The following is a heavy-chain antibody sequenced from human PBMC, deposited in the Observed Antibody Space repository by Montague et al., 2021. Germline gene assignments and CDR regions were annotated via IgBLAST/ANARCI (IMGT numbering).Heavy chain of an antibody. V-gene: IGHV4-34*01. J-gene: IGHJ5*02. CDR2: ISRAGTT. CDR1: GSSLGGYY. Sequence: SETLSLTCGVSGSSLGGYYWSWIRQAPGKGLEWVGEISRAGTTKYNPSLGSRATISVDTAKNQCSLHLASVTAADTAVYYCARVSTKLAIPGRPGWSPPWGRGPRVTVS. CDR3: ARVSTKLAIPGRPGWSPP. D-gene: IGHD2-2*02.